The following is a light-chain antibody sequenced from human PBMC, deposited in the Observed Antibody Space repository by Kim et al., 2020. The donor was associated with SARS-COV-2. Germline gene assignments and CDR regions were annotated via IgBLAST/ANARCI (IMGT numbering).Light chain of an antibody. Sequence: DIQMTQSPSTLSASVGDRVTITCRASQTIRSWLAWYQQKPGRAPKLLISVASTLENGVPSRFSGSGSGTEFTLTISSLQPDDFATYYCQQYHTDASFGQGTKLEI. CDR1: QTIRSW. V-gene: IGKV1-5*03. J-gene: IGKJ2*01. CDR2: VAS. CDR3: QQYHTDAS.